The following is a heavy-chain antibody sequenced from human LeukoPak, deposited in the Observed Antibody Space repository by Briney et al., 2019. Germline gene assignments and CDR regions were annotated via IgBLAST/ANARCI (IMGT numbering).Heavy chain of an antibody. V-gene: IGHV3-21*01. J-gene: IGHJ6*03. CDR1: GFTFSSYS. D-gene: IGHD1-1*01. CDR3: ARDYWRDYYYYMDV. CDR2: ISSSSSYI. Sequence: GGSLRLSCAASGFTFSSYSMNWVRQAPGKGLEWVSSISSSSSYIYYADSVKGRFTISRDNAKNSLYLQMNSLRAEDTAVYYCARDYWRDYYYYMDVWGKGTTVTVSS.